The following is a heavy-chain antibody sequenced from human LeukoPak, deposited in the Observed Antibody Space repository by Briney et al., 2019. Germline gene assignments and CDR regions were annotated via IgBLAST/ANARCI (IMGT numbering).Heavy chain of an antibody. CDR2: ISAYSGNT. D-gene: IGHD5-18*01. Sequence: ASVKVSCKASGYTFTSYGISWVRQAPGQGLEWMGWISAYSGNTNYAQKLQGRVTMTTDTSTSTAYMELRSLRSDDTAVYYCARAESGYSYGYGMDVWGQGTTVTVSS. J-gene: IGHJ6*02. CDR1: GYTFTSYG. CDR3: ARAESGYSYGYGMDV. V-gene: IGHV1-18*01.